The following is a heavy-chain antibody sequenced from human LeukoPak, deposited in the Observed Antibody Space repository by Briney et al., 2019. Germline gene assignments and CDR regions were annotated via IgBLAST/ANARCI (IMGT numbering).Heavy chain of an antibody. CDR2: ISNTGGTT. Sequence: PGGSLRLSCSASGFTFRNYAMHWVRQAPGKGPEYVSAISNTGGTTYYADSVKGRFTISRDNSKNTLYLQMSSLRAEDTAIYYCVRDDSYYYDTGDYPHWGQGALVSVSS. J-gene: IGHJ4*02. CDR1: GFTFRNYA. CDR3: VRDDSYYYDTGDYPH. D-gene: IGHD3-22*01. V-gene: IGHV3-64D*09.